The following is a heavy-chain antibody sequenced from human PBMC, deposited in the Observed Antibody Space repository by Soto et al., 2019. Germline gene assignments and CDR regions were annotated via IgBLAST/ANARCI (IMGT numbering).Heavy chain of an antibody. V-gene: IGHV1-46*01. CDR3: ARVATVTTRWFDP. CDR2: INPSGGST. CDR1: GYTFTRYY. Sequence: ASVKVSCKTSGYTFTRYYMHWVRLAPGQGLEWMGIINPSGGSTSYAQKFQGRVTMTRDTSTSTVYMELSSLRSEDTAVYYCARVATVTTRWFDPWGQGTLVTSPQ. J-gene: IGHJ5*02. D-gene: IGHD4-17*01.